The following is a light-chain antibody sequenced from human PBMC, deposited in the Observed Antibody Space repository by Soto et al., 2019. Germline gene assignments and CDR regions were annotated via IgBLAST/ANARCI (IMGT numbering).Light chain of an antibody. CDR3: QQYGSSPPYT. V-gene: IGKV3-20*01. CDR2: DAS. J-gene: IGKJ2*01. CDR1: QSVTSTY. Sequence: EIVLTQSPGTLSLSPGERATLSCRASQSVTSTYLAWYQQKLGQAPRLLIYDASTRATGTPDRFSGSGSGTDFTLTISRLEPEDFAVYYCQQYGSSPPYTFGQGTKVDIK.